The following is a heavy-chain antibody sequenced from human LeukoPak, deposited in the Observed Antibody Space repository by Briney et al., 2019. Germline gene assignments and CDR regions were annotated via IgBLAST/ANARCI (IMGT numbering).Heavy chain of an antibody. D-gene: IGHD3-9*01. CDR1: GFTFSDYF. CDR2: IDSSGTI. CDR3: ARGHYDILTPFDY. Sequence: GGSLRLSCAASGFTFSDYFMSWIRQGPGKGLEWVSHIDSSGTIYYADSVKGRFTISRDNAKNSLYLQMNSLRAEDTAVYYCARGHYDILTPFDYWGQGTLVTVSS. V-gene: IGHV3-69-1*01. J-gene: IGHJ4*02.